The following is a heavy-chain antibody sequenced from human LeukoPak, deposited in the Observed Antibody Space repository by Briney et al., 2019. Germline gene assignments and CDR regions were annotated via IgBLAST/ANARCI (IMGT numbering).Heavy chain of an antibody. CDR3: AHMPRYLYDSSGTPIGGEFDY. CDR2: IYWNDDK. J-gene: IGHJ4*02. V-gene: IGHV2-5*01. D-gene: IGHD3-22*01. Sequence: SGPTLVNPTQILTLTCTFSGFSLSTSGVGVGWIRQPPGKALEWLALIYWNDDKRYSPSLKSRLTISKDASKNQVVRTMTNMDPVETATYYCAHMPRYLYDSSGTPIGGEFDYWGQRALVTVSS. CDR1: GFSLSTSGVG.